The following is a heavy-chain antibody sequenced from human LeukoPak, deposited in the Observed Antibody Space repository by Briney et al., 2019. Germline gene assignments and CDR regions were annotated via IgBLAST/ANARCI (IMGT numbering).Heavy chain of an antibody. V-gene: IGHV4-34*01. CDR1: GGSFSGYY. CDR3: ARGPYYYGSGSYYKN. J-gene: IGHJ4*02. CDR2: INHSGST. D-gene: IGHD3-10*01. Sequence: PSETLSLTCAVYGGSFSGYYWSWIRQPPGKGLERIGEINHSGSTNYNPSLKSRVTISVDTSKNQFSLKLSSVTAADTAVYYCARGPYYYGSGSYYKNWGQGTLVTVSS.